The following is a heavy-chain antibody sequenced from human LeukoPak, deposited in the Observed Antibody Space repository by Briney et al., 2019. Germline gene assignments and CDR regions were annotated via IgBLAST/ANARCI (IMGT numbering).Heavy chain of an antibody. J-gene: IGHJ4*02. CDR1: GGSISSYY. CDR2: IFSRGNT. CDR3: ARAASYFYGSGIDS. D-gene: IGHD3-10*01. V-gene: IGHV4-59*12. Sequence: SETLSLTCTVSGGSISSYYWSWIRQPPGKGLEWIGYIFSRGNTNYNPSLQSRVTISVDTSKKQISLKLRSVTAADAAVYYCARAASYFYGSGIDSWGQGTQVIVSS.